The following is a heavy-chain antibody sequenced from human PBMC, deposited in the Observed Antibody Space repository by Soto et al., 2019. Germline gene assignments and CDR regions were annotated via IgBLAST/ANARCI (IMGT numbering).Heavy chain of an antibody. Sequence: ASVKVSCKASGYTFTSYAMHWVRQAPGQRLEWMGWINAGNGNTKYSQKFQGRVTITRDTSASTAYMELSSLSSEDTAVYYCARGSGYYYWDDYWGQGTLVTVSS. CDR2: INAGNGNT. CDR1: GYTFTSYA. V-gene: IGHV1-3*01. J-gene: IGHJ4*02. CDR3: ARGSGYYYWDDY. D-gene: IGHD3-22*01.